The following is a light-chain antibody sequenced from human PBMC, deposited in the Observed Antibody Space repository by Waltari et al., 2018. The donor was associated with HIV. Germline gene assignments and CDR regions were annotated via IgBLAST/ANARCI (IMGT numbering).Light chain of an antibody. V-gene: IGKV1D-13*01. Sequence: AIQLTQSPSSLSASVGDRVTITCRASQCINTALAWYQQKPGKAPKLLIYDASSLQSGVPSRFSGSGSGTDFTLTISSLQPEDSATYYCQQLNNYPTFGQGTRLEIK. CDR1: QCINTA. CDR2: DAS. CDR3: QQLNNYPT. J-gene: IGKJ5*01.